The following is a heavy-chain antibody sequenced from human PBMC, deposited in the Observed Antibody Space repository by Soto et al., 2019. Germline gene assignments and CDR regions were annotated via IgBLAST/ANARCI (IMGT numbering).Heavy chain of an antibody. Sequence: EVPLVESGGGLVQPGGSLKLSCAASGFTFSGSAMHWVRQASGKGLEWVGRIRSKANSYATAYAASVKGRFTISRDDSKNTAYLQMNSLKTEDTAVYYCTSVMATIGYWGQGTLVTVSS. CDR3: TSVMATIGY. D-gene: IGHD2-21*01. CDR2: IRSKANSYAT. CDR1: GFTFSGSA. V-gene: IGHV3-73*01. J-gene: IGHJ4*02.